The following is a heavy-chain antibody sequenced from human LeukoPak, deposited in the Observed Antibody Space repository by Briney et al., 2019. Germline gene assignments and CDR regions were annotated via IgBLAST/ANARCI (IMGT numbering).Heavy chain of an antibody. CDR3: ARAKALGYCSGGSCYPRGFDP. V-gene: IGHV3-30*02. J-gene: IGHJ5*02. CDR2: IRYDGSNK. CDR1: GFTFSSYG. D-gene: IGHD2-15*01. Sequence: GGSLRLSCAASGFTFSSYGMHWVRQAPGKGLEWVAFIRYDGSNKYYADSVKGRFTLSRDNSKNTLYLQMNSLRAEDTAVYYCARAKALGYCSGGSCYPRGFDPWGQGTLVTVSS.